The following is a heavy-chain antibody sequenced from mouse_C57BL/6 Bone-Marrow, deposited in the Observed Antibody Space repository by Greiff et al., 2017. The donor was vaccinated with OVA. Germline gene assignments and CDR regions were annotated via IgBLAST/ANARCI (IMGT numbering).Heavy chain of an antibody. V-gene: IGHV1-69*01. CDR2: IDPSDSYT. CDR3: ARSPGSSYVGWFAY. D-gene: IGHD1-1*01. CDR1: GYTFTSYW. Sequence: QVQLQQPGAELVMPGASVKLSCKASGYTFTSYWMHWVKQRPGQGLEWIGEIDPSDSYTNYNQQFKGKSTLTVDKSSSTAYMQLSSLTSEDSAVYYCARSPGSSYVGWFAYWGQGTLVTVSA. J-gene: IGHJ3*01.